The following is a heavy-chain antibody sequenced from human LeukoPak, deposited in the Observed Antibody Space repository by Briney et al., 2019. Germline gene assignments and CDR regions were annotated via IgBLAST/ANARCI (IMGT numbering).Heavy chain of an antibody. J-gene: IGHJ4*02. Sequence: GGSLRLSCAASGFTFSSYSMNWVRQAPGKGLEWVSSISYSSSYIYYADSVKGRFTISRDNAKNTLYLQMNSLRAEDTAVYYCVRRAGGYSHPYDYWGQGTLVTVSS. V-gene: IGHV3-21*04. D-gene: IGHD4-23*01. CDR2: ISYSSSYI. CDR3: VRRAGGYSHPYDY. CDR1: GFTFSSYS.